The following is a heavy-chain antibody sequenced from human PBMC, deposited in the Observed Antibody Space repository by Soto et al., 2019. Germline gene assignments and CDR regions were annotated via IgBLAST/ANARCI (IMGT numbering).Heavy chain of an antibody. J-gene: IGHJ4*02. V-gene: IGHV1-18*01. D-gene: IGHD1-1*01. CDR1: GYIFTTYG. CDR2: ISAHNGNT. CDR3: ARGRYGDY. Sequence: QVHLVQSGAEVKKPGASVKVSCKGSGYIFTTYGITWVRQAPGQGLEWMGWISAHNGNTNYAQKRQGRVTGTTDTSTSTAYMELRNLRSDDTAVYYCARGRYGDYWGQGALVTVSS.